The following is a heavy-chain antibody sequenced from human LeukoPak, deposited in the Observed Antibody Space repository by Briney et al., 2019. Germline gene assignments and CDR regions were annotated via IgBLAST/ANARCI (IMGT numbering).Heavy chain of an antibody. CDR1: GGSISSSSYY. D-gene: IGHD6-6*01. J-gene: IGHJ4*02. Sequence: SETLSLTCTVSGGSISSSSYYWGLIRKPPGKGLEWIGSIYYSGSTYYNPSLKSRVTISVDTSKNQFSLKLSSVTAADTAVYYCARRPGSSSGANFDYWGQGTLVTVSS. CDR3: ARRPGSSSGANFDY. CDR2: IYYSGST. V-gene: IGHV4-39*01.